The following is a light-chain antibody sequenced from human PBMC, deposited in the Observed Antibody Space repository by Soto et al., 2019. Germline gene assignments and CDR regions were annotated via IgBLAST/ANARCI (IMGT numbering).Light chain of an antibody. CDR3: QQSHTTPYT. J-gene: IGKJ2*01. CDR2: AVS. Sequence: DIQMDQSPSSLSASVGNRVTITCQASQTISNSVNWYQQKPGTAPKLLIYAVSKLQTGVPLRFTGGRAGAEFTLTISGLQREDFATYYCQQSHTTPYTFGQGTKLELQ. CDR1: QTISNS. V-gene: IGKV1-39*01.